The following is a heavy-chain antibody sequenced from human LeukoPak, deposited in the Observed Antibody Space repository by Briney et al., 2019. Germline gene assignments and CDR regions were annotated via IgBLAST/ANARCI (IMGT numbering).Heavy chain of an antibody. J-gene: IGHJ6*02. CDR1: GGSISSSSYY. D-gene: IGHD2-2*01. CDR3: ARDTGHQLSRRNYYAMDV. V-gene: IGHV4-61*02. CDR2: IYTSGST. Sequence: PSETLSLTCTVSGGSISSSSYYWGWIRQPAGKGLEWIGRIYTSGSTNYNPSLKSRVTMSVDTSKNQFSLKLSSVTAADTAVYYCARDTGHQLSRRNYYAMDVWGQGTTVTVSS.